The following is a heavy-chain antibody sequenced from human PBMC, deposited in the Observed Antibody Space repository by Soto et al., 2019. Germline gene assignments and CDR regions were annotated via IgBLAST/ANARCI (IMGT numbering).Heavy chain of an antibody. Sequence: QVRLVESGGGVVQPGRSLRLSCTASGFSFSSYAMYWLRQPPGKGLEWVAVISHDGINKHYADSVKGRVTVSRDTSNHPLDLQLNSLRGVHTGMYYCARDMYSSDYFVKWFEPWGQGTLVTVSA. CDR3: ARDMYSSDYFVKWFEP. V-gene: IGHV3-30-3*01. J-gene: IGHJ5*02. CDR1: GFSFSSYA. D-gene: IGHD6-19*01. CDR2: ISHDGINK.